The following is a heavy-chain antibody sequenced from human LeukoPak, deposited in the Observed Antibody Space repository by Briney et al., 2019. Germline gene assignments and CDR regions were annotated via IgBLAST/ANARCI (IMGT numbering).Heavy chain of an antibody. D-gene: IGHD3-3*01. CDR1: GGSFSGYY. Sequence: SETLSLTCAVYGGSFSGYYWSWIRQPPGKGLEWIGEINHSGSTNYNPSLKSRVTISVDTSKNQFSLKLSSVTAADTAVYYCARARLLRLPAAEDDAFDIWGQGTMVTVSS. J-gene: IGHJ3*02. CDR3: ARARLLRLPAAEDDAFDI. CDR2: INHSGST. V-gene: IGHV4-34*01.